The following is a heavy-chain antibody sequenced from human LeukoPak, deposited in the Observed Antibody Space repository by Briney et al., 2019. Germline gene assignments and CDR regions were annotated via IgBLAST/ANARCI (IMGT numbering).Heavy chain of an antibody. D-gene: IGHD5-18*01. V-gene: IGHV4-34*01. Sequence: SGTLSLTCAVYGGSFSGYYWSWIRQPPGKGLEWIGEINHSGSTNYNPSLKSRVTISVDTSKNQFSLKLSSVTAADTAVYYCARGVDTAMANYGGKDVFDYWGQGTLVTVSS. J-gene: IGHJ4*02. CDR2: INHSGST. CDR3: ARGVDTAMANYGGKDVFDY. CDR1: GGSFSGYY.